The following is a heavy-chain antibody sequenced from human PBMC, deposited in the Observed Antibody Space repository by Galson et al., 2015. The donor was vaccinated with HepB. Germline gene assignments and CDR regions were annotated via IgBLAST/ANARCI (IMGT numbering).Heavy chain of an antibody. CDR3: ARAPYCSSTSCYPWSGYYYYYMDV. CDR1: GYTFTSYG. V-gene: IGHV1-18*01. J-gene: IGHJ6*03. Sequence: SVKVSCKASGYTFTSYGISWVRQAPGQGLEWMGWISAYNGNTNYAQKLQGRVTMTTDTSTSTAYMELRSLRSDDTAVYYCARAPYCSSTSCYPWSGYYYYYMDVWGKGTTVTVSS. CDR2: ISAYNGNT. D-gene: IGHD2-2*01.